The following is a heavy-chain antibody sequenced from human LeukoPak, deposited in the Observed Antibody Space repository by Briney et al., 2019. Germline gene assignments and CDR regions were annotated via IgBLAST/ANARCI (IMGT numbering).Heavy chain of an antibody. Sequence: SVKVSCKSSGGTFSSHAIAWVRQAPGQGPEWMGGIIPISGTANYAQKFQGRVTITTDESTSTAYMELSSLTSDDTAVYYCARGLQYQLLKALGYYYMDVWGEGTTVTVSS. CDR1: GGTFSSHA. J-gene: IGHJ6*03. CDR2: IIPISGTA. V-gene: IGHV1-69*05. CDR3: ARGLQYQLLKALGYYYMDV. D-gene: IGHD2-2*01.